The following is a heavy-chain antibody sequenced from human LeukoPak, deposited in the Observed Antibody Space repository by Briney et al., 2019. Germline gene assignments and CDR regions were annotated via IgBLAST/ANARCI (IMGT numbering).Heavy chain of an antibody. D-gene: IGHD3-3*01. CDR2: ISSSSNYI. J-gene: IGHJ4*02. CDR1: GFTFSTYR. Sequence: TGGSLRLSCTASGFTFSTYRMNWVRQAPGKGLEWVSSISSSSNYIYYADSLKGRFTISRDNAKNSLYLQMNSLRAEDTAVYYCARDMGGRITIFGVVIGAIDYWGQGTLVTVSS. CDR3: ARDMGGRITIFGVVIGAIDY. V-gene: IGHV3-21*01.